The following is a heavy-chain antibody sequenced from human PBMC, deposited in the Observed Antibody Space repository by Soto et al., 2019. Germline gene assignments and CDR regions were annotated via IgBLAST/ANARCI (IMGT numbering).Heavy chain of an antibody. Sequence: PAGSLRLSCADSRFAFSGDAMSWVRQAPGKGLEWVSAISGSGGSTYYADSVKGRFTISRDNSKNTLYLQMNSLRAEDTAVYYCAKDIRFLEWPDQKAAFDIWGQGTMVPVSS. J-gene: IGHJ3*02. CDR2: ISGSGGST. CDR3: AKDIRFLEWPDQKAAFDI. D-gene: IGHD3-3*01. V-gene: IGHV3-23*01. CDR1: RFAFSGDA.